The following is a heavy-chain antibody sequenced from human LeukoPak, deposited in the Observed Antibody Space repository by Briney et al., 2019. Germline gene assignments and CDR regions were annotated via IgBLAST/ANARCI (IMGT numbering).Heavy chain of an antibody. CDR3: AKASATPYDAFDI. J-gene: IGHJ3*02. Sequence: AGGSLRLSCAASGFTFSSYAMHWVRQAPGKGLEWVAVISYDGSNKYYADSVKGRFTISRDNSKNTLYLQMNSLRAEDTAVYYCAKASATPYDAFDIWGQGTMVTVSS. V-gene: IGHV3-30-3*01. CDR2: ISYDGSNK. D-gene: IGHD2-15*01. CDR1: GFTFSSYA.